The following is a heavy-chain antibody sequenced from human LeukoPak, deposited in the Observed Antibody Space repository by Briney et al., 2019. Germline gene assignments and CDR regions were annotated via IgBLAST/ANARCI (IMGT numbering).Heavy chain of an antibody. CDR2: IQPSGST. J-gene: IGHJ4*02. V-gene: IGHV4-34*01. Sequence: SETLSLTCAVYGGSFSGYYWSWIRQAPGKGLEWIGEIQPSGSTNFNPSLKSRVTMLVDTSRNHFSLKLSSVTAADTAVYYCARHAWGLLLPDFDYWGQGTLVTVSS. CDR1: GGSFSGYY. D-gene: IGHD3-22*01. CDR3: ARHAWGLLLPDFDY.